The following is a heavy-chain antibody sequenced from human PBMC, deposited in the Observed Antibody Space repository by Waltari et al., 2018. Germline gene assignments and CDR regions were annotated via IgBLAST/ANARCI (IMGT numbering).Heavy chain of an antibody. CDR2: SYTSGST. CDR3: ARSTAIVDYYYYYMDV. Sequence: QVQLQESGPGLVKPSETLSLTCTVSGGSISSYYWSWIRQPAGKGLEWIGRSYTSGSTNNDHSLQSGVTMSVDTSKHPFSLRLSSVTAADTAVYYCARSTAIVDYYYYYMDVWGKGTTVTVSS. CDR1: GGSISSYY. J-gene: IGHJ6*03. D-gene: IGHD5-18*01. V-gene: IGHV4-4*07.